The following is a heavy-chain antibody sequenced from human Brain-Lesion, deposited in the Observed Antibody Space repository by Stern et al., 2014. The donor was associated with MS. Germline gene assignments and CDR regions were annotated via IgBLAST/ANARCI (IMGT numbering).Heavy chain of an antibody. CDR1: GYTFTGYY. D-gene: IGHD3-10*01. CDR2: INPNSGGT. J-gene: IGHJ6*02. V-gene: IGHV1-2*02. Sequence: VQLVESGAEVKKPGASVKVSCKASGYTFTGYYMYWVRQAPGQGLEWMGWINPNSGGTHYAQKFQGRVTMTRDTSITTAYMELSRLRSDDTAVYYCVRGYYGSGRPQKGMDVWGQGTTVTVSS. CDR3: VRGYYGSGRPQKGMDV.